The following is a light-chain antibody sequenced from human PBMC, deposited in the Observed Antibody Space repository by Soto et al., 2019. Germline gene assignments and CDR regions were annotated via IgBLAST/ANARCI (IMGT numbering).Light chain of an antibody. CDR2: YAS. J-gene: IGKJ2*01. Sequence: DILMTQSPYSVSASVGDRVSINRRASQGISSWLAWYQQKPGKAPKLLISYASTLQSGVPSRFTGSGSGTNFTLTINSLRAEEFATSYCQQANSFRHTFGQGT. CDR3: QQANSFRHT. CDR1: QGISSW. V-gene: IGKV1-12*01.